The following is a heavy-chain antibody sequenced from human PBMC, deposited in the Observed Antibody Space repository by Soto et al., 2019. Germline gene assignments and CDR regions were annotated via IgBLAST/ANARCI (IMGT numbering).Heavy chain of an antibody. V-gene: IGHV4-39*07. CDR1: GGSISSGDYY. Sequence: LSLTCTVSGGSISSGDYYWSWVRQPPGKGLEWIGKIYHTGSTNYSPSVKNRVTKSVEKSKNHFSLKLTSVPAADTAVYYCAREINYSDSGSYYTSNWFDPWGQGTLVTVSS. CDR2: IYHTGST. J-gene: IGHJ5*02. D-gene: IGHD3-10*01. CDR3: AREINYSDSGSYYTSNWFDP.